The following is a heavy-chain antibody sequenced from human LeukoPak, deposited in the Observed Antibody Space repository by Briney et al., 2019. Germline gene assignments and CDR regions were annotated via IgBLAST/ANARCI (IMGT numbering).Heavy chain of an antibody. D-gene: IGHD3-16*01. CDR3: ARGRQLHLGELFPFAEFFQP. CDR1: GGTFSSYA. Sequence: SSVKVSCKASGGTFSSYAISWVRQAPGQGLEWMGGIIPIFGTANYAQKFQGRVTITADESTSTAYMELSSLRSEDTGVYYCARGRQLHLGELFPFAEFFQPWGPGTLVTVFS. J-gene: IGHJ1*01. CDR2: IIPIFGTA. V-gene: IGHV1-69*01.